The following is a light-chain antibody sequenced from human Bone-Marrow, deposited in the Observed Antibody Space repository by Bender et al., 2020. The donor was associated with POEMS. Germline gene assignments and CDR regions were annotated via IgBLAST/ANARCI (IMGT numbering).Light chain of an antibody. CDR1: SSDVGTYNL. CDR3: SSYAGSNNYV. Sequence: QSALTQPASVSGSLGQSITISCTGTSSDVGTYNLVSWYQQHPGKAPKLMIYEVSKRPSGVSNRFSGSKSGNTASLTISGLQAEDEADYYCSSYAGSNNYVFGTGTKVTVL. J-gene: IGLJ1*01. CDR2: EVS. V-gene: IGLV2-23*02.